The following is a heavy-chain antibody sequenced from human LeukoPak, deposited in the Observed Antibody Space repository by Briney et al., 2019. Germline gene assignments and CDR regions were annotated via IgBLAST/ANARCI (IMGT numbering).Heavy chain of an antibody. Sequence: GGSLRLSCAASGSTFSNYWMHWVRQAPGKGLVWVSRINSDGSIASYADSVKGRFTISRDNAKNKLYLQMNSLRADDTAVYYCASTNRFDYWVQGNLVTVSS. D-gene: IGHD2-2*01. CDR1: GSTFSNYW. J-gene: IGHJ4*02. V-gene: IGHV3-74*01. CDR3: ASTNRFDY. CDR2: INSDGSIA.